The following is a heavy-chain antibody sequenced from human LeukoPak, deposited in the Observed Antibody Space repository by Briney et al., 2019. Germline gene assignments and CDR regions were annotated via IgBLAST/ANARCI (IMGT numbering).Heavy chain of an antibody. CDR3: ARDRALIRELWSASAFDY. V-gene: IGHV1-69*04. D-gene: IGHD5-18*01. Sequence: ASVKVSCKASGGTFITYAISWVRQAPGQGLEWMGRIIPILNITNYAQKFQGRVTITADKSTNTAYMELSNLRSEDTAVYFCARDRALIRELWSASAFDYWGQGTLVTVSS. J-gene: IGHJ4*02. CDR1: GGTFITYA. CDR2: IIPILNIT.